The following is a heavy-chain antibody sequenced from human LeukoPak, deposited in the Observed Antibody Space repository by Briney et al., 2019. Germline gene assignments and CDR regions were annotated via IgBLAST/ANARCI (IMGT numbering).Heavy chain of an antibody. V-gene: IGHV3-33*01. CDR3: ARAEVGATAVDY. CDR1: GFTFSSYG. CDR2: IWYDGSNK. Sequence: GGSLRLSCAASGFTFSSYGMHWVRQAPGKGLEWVAVIWYDGSNKYYADSVKGRFTISRDNSKNTLYLQMNSLRPDDTAVYYCARAEVGATAVDYWGQGTLVTVSS. D-gene: IGHD1-26*01. J-gene: IGHJ4*02.